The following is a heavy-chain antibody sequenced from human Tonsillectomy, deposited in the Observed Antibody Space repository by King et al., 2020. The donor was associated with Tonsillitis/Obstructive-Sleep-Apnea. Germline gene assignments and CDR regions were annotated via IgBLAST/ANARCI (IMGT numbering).Heavy chain of an antibody. J-gene: IGHJ4*02. V-gene: IGHV3-21*01. CDR3: ARDTIFGVVITHRTIDY. CDR2: ISSSSSYI. CDR1: GFTFSSYS. D-gene: IGHD3-3*01. Sequence: VQLVESGGGLVKPGGSLRLSCAASGFTFSSYSMNWVRQAPGKGLEWVSSISSSSSYIYYADSVKGRFTISRDNAKNSLYLQMNSLRAEDTAVDYCARDTIFGVVITHRTIDYWGQGTLVTVSS.